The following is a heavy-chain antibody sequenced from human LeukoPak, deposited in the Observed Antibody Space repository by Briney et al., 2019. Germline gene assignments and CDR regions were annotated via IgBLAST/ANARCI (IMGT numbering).Heavy chain of an antibody. CDR3: ARGYNWNYAWFDP. V-gene: IGHV4-4*07. Sequence: SETLSLTCTVSGGSIGSYYWSWLRQPAGKGLEWLGRIYTSGSTNYNPSLKSRVTISVDKSKNQFSLKLSSVTAADTAVYYCARGYNWNYAWFDPWGQGTLVTVSS. D-gene: IGHD1-7*01. CDR2: IYTSGST. J-gene: IGHJ5*02. CDR1: GGSIGSYY.